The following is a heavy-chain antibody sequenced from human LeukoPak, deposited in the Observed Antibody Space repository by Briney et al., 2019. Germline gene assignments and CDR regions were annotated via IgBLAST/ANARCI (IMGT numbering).Heavy chain of an antibody. CDR3: TTDWVRGTAMVLPLDY. D-gene: IGHD5-18*01. J-gene: IGHJ4*02. V-gene: IGHV3-15*01. CDR2: IKSKTDGGTT. CDR1: GFTFSNAW. Sequence: GGSLRLSCAASGFTFSNAWMSWVRQAPGKGLEWVGRIKSKTDGGTTDYAAPVKGRFTISRDDSKNTLYLQMNSLKTEDTAVYYCTTDWVRGTAMVLPLDYGAREPWSPSPQ.